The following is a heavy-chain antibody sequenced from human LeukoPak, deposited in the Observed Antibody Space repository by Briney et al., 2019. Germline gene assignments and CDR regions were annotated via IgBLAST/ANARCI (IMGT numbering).Heavy chain of an antibody. CDR2: ISSSSSYI. D-gene: IGHD1-26*01. J-gene: IGHJ6*02. V-gene: IGHV3-21*01. Sequence: GGSLRLSCAASGFTFSSYSMNWVRQAPGKGLEWVSSISSSSSYIYYADSVKGRFTISRDNAKNSLYLQMNSLRAEDTAVYYCARRSGSYIDEYYYYGMDVWGQGTTVTVSS. CDR3: ARRSGSYIDEYYYYGMDV. CDR1: GFTFSSYS.